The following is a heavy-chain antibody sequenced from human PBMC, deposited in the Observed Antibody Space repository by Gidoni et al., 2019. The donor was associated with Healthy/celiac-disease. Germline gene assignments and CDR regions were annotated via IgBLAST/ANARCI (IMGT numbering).Heavy chain of an antibody. D-gene: IGHD5-12*01. V-gene: IGHV3-30-3*01. Sequence: QVQLVESGGGWVQPGRSLRLSCAASGFPFSSYAMHWVRQAPGKGLEWVAVISYDGSNKYYADSVKGRFTISRDNSKNTLYLQMNSLRAEDTAVYYCARDVARRWLQGVDYWGQGTLVTVSS. CDR2: ISYDGSNK. CDR1: GFPFSSYA. J-gene: IGHJ4*02. CDR3: ARDVARRWLQGVDY.